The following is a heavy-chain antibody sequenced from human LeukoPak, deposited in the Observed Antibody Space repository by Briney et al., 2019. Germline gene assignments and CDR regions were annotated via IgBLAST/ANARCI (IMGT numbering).Heavy chain of an antibody. J-gene: IGHJ4*02. CDR3: AKKPPRYFDWVSPSPHFDY. Sequence: PGGSLRLSCAASGFTFSSYAMSWVRQAPGKGLEWVSAISGSGGSTYYADSVKGRFTISRDNSKNTLYLQMNSLRAEDTAVYYCAKKPPRYFDWVSPSPHFDYWGQGTLVTVSS. CDR2: ISGSGGST. D-gene: IGHD3-9*01. CDR1: GFTFSSYA. V-gene: IGHV3-23*01.